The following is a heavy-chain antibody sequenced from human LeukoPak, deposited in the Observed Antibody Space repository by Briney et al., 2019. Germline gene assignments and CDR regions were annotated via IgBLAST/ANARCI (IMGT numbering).Heavy chain of an antibody. V-gene: IGHV3-33*01. Sequence: PGRSLRLSCVASGFMFSVYGMHWVRQAPGKGLEWVAVIWNDGSNKYYADSVKGRFTISRDNSKNTLYLQMNSLRAEDTAVYSWARASGPFDYWGQGTLVTVSS. D-gene: IGHD3-10*01. CDR3: ARASGPFDY. CDR1: GFMFSVYG. CDR2: IWNDGSNK. J-gene: IGHJ4*02.